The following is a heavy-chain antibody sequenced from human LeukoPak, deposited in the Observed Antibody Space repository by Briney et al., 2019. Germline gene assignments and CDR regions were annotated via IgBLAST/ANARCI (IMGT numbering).Heavy chain of an antibody. CDR2: ISYDGSNK. CDR1: GFTFSSYG. D-gene: IGHD3-16*01. V-gene: IGHV3-30*18. J-gene: IGHJ6*02. Sequence: GGSLRLSCAASGFTFSSYGMHWVRQAPGKGLEWVAVISYDGSNKYYADSVKGRFTISRDNSKNTLYLQMNSLRAEDTAVYYCAKDPLGATDYYYGMDVWRQGTTVTVSS. CDR3: AKDPLGATDYYYGMDV.